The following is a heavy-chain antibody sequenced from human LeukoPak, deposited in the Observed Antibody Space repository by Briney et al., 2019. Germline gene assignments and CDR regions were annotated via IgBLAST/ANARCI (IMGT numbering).Heavy chain of an antibody. D-gene: IGHD3-22*01. CDR3: AKAGYYDSRGYYYDHHFDY. J-gene: IGHJ4*02. CDR1: GFSFSSYA. CDR2: ISASGGSA. V-gene: IGHV3-23*01. Sequence: PGGSLRLSCAASGFSFSSYAMYWVRQAPGKGLEWVSLISASGGSAYYADSVKGRFTSSRDNSKSTLYLQMNSLRAEDTAVYYCAKAGYYDSRGYYYDHHFDYWGQGTPVTVSS.